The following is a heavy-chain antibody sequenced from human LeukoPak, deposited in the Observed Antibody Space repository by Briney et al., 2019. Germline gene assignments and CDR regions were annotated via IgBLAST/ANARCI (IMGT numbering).Heavy chain of an antibody. CDR2: SYYSGST. Sequence: SETLSLTCSVSGGSISTYYWSWIRQPPGKGLEWIWYSYYSGSTKYNPPLKSRVTISVDTSKNQFALKLTSLTAAGQALDYFATGYSSNWYYFDHWGQGPLVPVSS. J-gene: IGHJ4*02. V-gene: IGHV4-59*01. D-gene: IGHD6-13*01. CDR3: ATGYSSNWYYFDH. CDR1: GGSISTYY.